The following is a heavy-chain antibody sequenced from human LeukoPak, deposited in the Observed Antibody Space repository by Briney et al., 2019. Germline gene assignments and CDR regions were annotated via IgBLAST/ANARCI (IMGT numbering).Heavy chain of an antibody. J-gene: IGHJ6*02. CDR3: ARALLWFEYYYGMDV. V-gene: IGHV3-33*01. CDR1: GFTFSSYG. D-gene: IGHD3-10*01. CDR2: IWYDGSNK. Sequence: GGSLRLACAASGFTFSSYGMHWVGQAPGKGLEWVAVIWYDGSNKYYADSVKGRFTISRDNSKNTLYLQMNSLRAEDTAVYYCARALLWFEYYYGMDVWGQGTTVTVSS.